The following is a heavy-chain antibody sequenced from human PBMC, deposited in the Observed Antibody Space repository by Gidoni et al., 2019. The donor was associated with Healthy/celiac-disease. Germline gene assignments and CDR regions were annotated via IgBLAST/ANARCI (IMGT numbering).Heavy chain of an antibody. Sequence: EVQLLESGGGLVQPGGSLRLSCAASGFTFSSYAMSWVRQAPGKGLEWVSAISGSGGSTYYADSVKGRFTISRDNSKNTLYLQMNSLRAEDTAVYYCAKDQLGVVVPALKVPNFQHWGQGTLVTVSS. J-gene: IGHJ1*01. V-gene: IGHV3-23*01. CDR3: AKDQLGVVVPALKVPNFQH. D-gene: IGHD2-2*01. CDR2: ISGSGGST. CDR1: GFTFSSYA.